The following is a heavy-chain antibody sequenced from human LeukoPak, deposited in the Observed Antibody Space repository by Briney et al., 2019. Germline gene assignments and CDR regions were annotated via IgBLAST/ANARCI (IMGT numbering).Heavy chain of an antibody. J-gene: IGHJ4*02. D-gene: IGHD3-10*01. Sequence: ASVKVSCKASGYTFTSYYMHWVRQAPGQGLEWMGIINPSGGSTSYAQKFQGRVTISVDTSKNQFSLKLSSVTAADTAVYYCARGRPGRYYYGSGSYFDYWGQGTLVTVSS. V-gene: IGHV1-46*01. CDR3: ARGRPGRYYYGSGSYFDY. CDR1: GYTFTSYY. CDR2: INPSGGST.